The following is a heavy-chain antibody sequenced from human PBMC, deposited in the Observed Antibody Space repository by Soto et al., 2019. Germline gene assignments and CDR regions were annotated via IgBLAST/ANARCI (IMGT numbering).Heavy chain of an antibody. CDR2: IYYSGST. D-gene: IGHD3-22*01. CDR3: ARGNYDSSAIEGYFAY. J-gene: IGHJ4*02. Sequence: SETLSLTCTVSGGSISSSSYYWGWIRQPPGKGLEWIGSIYYSGSTYYNPSLKSRVTISVDTSKNQFSLKLSSVTAADTAVYYCARGNYDSSAIEGYFAYWGQGTLVTVSS. V-gene: IGHV4-39*01. CDR1: GGSISSSSYY.